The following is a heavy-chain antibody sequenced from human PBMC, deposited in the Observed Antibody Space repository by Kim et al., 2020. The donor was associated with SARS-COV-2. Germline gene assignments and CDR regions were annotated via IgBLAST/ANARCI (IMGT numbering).Heavy chain of an antibody. CDR2: ISYSGST. CDR3: ARQAGDSSSWY. Sequence: SETLSLTCTVSGGSISSSSYYWGWIRQPPGKGLEWIGSISYSGSTYYNPSVKSRVTISVDTSKNQFSLKLSPVTAADTAVFYCARQAGDSSSWY. D-gene: IGHD6-13*01. V-gene: IGHV4-39*01. J-gene: IGHJ2*01. CDR1: GGSISSSSYY.